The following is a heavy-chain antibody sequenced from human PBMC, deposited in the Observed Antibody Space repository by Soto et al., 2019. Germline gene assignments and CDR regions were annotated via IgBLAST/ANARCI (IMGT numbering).Heavy chain of an antibody. CDR3: ARATDRIQDCSSTRCYAFDI. D-gene: IGHD2-2*01. Sequence: ESGGGVVQPGRSLRLSCAASGFTFSSYGMHWVRQAPGKWLEWVAVIWYDGRNKYYAASVTGRFTISRANSKNTLYLQMNSLRAEYTAVYYCARATDRIQDCSSTRCYAFDIWVHGTMVTVSS. J-gene: IGHJ3*02. CDR2: IWYDGRNK. CDR1: GFTFSSYG. V-gene: IGHV3-33*01.